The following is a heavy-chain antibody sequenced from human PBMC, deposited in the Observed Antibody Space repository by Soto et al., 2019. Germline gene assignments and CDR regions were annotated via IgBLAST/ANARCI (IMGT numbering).Heavy chain of an antibody. J-gene: IGHJ5*02. CDR3: ARSGGSSSWYINGRNWFDP. Sequence: QVQLQESGPGLVKPSGTLSLTCAVSSGSISSSNWWSWVRQPPGKGLEWIGEIYHSGSTNYNPSLKSRVTISVDKSKNQFSLKLSSVTAADTTVYYCARSGGSSSWYINGRNWFDPWGQGTLVTVSS. V-gene: IGHV4-4*02. D-gene: IGHD6-13*01. CDR1: SGSISSSNW. CDR2: IYHSGST.